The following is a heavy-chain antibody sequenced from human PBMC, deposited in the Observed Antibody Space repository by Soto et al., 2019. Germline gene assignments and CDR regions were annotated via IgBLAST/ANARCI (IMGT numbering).Heavy chain of an antibody. D-gene: IGHD5-18*01. CDR3: ARGAADTAMVDS. CDR1: GGSIRIYD. CDR2: IFYSGST. Sequence: SETLSLTCTASGGSIRIYDWTWIRQPPGKGLEWLGYIFYSGSTFYNPSLKSRVTISIPTSKSQFSLQLTSVTAADTVVYYCARGAADTAMVDSWGQGTLVTVCS. J-gene: IGHJ4*02. V-gene: IGHV4-59*01.